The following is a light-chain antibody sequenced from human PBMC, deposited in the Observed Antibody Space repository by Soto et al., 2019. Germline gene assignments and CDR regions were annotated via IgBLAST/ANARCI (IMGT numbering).Light chain of an antibody. CDR1: QSVSSSH. CDR2: GAS. Sequence: DIVLTQSPGPLSLSPGEGATLSCRASQSVSSSHLAWYQQKPGQAPRLVIYGASSRATGIPDRFSGSGSGTDFTLTISRLEPEDFAVYYCQQYGGSPLYTFGQGTTLEIK. CDR3: QQYGGSPLYT. J-gene: IGKJ2*01. V-gene: IGKV3-20*01.